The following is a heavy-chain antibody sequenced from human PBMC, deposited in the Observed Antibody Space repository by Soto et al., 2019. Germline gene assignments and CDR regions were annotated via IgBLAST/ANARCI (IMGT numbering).Heavy chain of an antibody. J-gene: IGHJ4*02. Sequence: PSETLSLTCTVSGGSISSGGYYWSWIRQHPGKGLEWIGYIYYSGSTYYNPSLKSRVTISVDTSKNQFSLKLSSVTAADTAVYYCARDRDPRITMVRGAPGYWGQGTLVTVSS. CDR3: ARDRDPRITMVRGAPGY. CDR2: IYYSGST. CDR1: GGSISSGGYY. V-gene: IGHV4-31*03. D-gene: IGHD3-10*01.